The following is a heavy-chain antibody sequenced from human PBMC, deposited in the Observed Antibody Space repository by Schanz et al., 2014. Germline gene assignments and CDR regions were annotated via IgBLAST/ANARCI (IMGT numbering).Heavy chain of an antibody. CDR3: TRDRGALINHNDALDL. CDR2: IWHDVTKR. Sequence: QVQLVESGGGVVQPGGSLRLSCAASGFTFSNFGMHWVRQAPGKGLEWVAFIWHDVTKRSYADSVKGRFTVSRDNSKNTLYLQMNSLRDEDTAVYYCTRDRGALINHNDALDLWGQGTMVSVSS. V-gene: IGHV3-33*01. D-gene: IGHD3-16*01. CDR1: GFTFSNFG. J-gene: IGHJ3*01.